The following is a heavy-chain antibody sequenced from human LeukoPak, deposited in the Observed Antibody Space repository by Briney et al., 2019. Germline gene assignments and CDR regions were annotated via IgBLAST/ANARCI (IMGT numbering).Heavy chain of an antibody. CDR2: IYHSGST. D-gene: IGHD3-22*01. CDR3: ARDSNGKWFYHYMDV. Sequence: SGTLSLTCAVSGGSISSSNWWSWVRQPPGKGLEWIGEIYHSGSTNYNPSLKSRVTISVDKSKNQFSLKLSSVTAADMAVYYCARDSNGKWFYHYMDVWGKGTTVTVSS. CDR1: GGSISSSNW. J-gene: IGHJ6*03. V-gene: IGHV4-4*02.